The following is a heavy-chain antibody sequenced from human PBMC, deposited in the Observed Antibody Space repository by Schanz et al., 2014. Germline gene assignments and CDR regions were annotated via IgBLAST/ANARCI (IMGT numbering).Heavy chain of an antibody. D-gene: IGHD3-22*01. J-gene: IGHJ3*01. V-gene: IGHV3-48*01. Sequence: VQLVESGGGVVQPGRSLRLSCAASEFSFSTSGMTWVRQAPGKGLEWVSYISSSSSTIYYADSVKGRFTISRDNAKNSLYLQMNSLRAEDTGVYYCARGRKVVAKIFDVWGQGTMVTVSS. CDR1: EFSFSTSG. CDR2: ISSSSSTI. CDR3: ARGRKVVAKIFDV.